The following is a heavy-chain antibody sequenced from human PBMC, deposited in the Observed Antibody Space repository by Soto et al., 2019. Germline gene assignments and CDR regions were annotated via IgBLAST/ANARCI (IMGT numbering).Heavy chain of an antibody. CDR2: INPNGGST. CDR3: ATSVNSAMAFDY. CDR1: GYTFTHYY. J-gene: IGHJ4*02. Sequence: ASVKVSCKASGYTFTHYYMHWVRQAPGQGLEWMGIINPNGGSTTYAQRFRAGFTLTRDASTSTVYMELSSLRSEDSAVYYCATSVNSAMAFDYWGQGTLVTVSS. D-gene: IGHD5-18*01. V-gene: IGHV1-46*01.